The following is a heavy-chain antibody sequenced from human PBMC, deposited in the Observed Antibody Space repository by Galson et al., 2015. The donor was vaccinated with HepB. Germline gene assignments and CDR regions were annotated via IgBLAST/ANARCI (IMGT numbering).Heavy chain of an antibody. CDR1: GFTFSSYA. V-gene: IGHV3-23*01. CDR2: ISGSGGST. D-gene: IGHD6-19*01. J-gene: IGHJ6*02. CDR3: AKNQWLVRSYYYYGMDV. Sequence: SLRLSCAASGFTFSSYAMSWVRQAPGKGLEWVSAISGSGGSTYYADSVKGRFTISRDNSKNTLYLQMNSLRAEDTAVYYCAKNQWLVRSYYYYGMDVWGQGTTVTVSS.